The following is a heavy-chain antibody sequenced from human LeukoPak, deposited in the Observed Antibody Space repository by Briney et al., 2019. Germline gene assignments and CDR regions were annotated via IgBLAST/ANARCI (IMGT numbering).Heavy chain of an antibody. Sequence: GESLKISFKGSGYSFTSYWISWVRQMPGKGLEWMGRIDPSDSYTNYSPSFQGHVTISADKSISTAYLQWSSLKASDTAMYYCARHLDGKQWLVNYYYGMDVWGQGTTVTVSS. CDR1: GYSFTSYW. CDR2: IDPSDSYT. V-gene: IGHV5-10-1*01. D-gene: IGHD6-19*01. J-gene: IGHJ6*02. CDR3: ARHLDGKQWLVNYYYGMDV.